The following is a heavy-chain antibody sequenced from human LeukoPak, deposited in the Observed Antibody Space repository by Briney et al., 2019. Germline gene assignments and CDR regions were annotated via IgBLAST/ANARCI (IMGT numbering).Heavy chain of an antibody. CDR3: AKDPYVGGGYHFDS. CDR1: GFTFSSYA. Sequence: GGSLRRSCAASGFTFSSYAMNWARQAPGKGLEWVSTITGSGGDTYYADSVKGRFTISRDNSKNTLYLQMNSLRAEDTAIYYCAKDPYVGGGYHFDSWGQGSLVTVSS. V-gene: IGHV3-23*01. J-gene: IGHJ4*02. D-gene: IGHD3-22*01. CDR2: ITGSGGDT.